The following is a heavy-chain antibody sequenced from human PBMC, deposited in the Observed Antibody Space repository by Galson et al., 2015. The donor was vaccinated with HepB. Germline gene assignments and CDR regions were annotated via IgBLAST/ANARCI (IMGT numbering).Heavy chain of an antibody. J-gene: IGHJ6*02. Sequence: SLRLSCAASGFTFSSYSMNWVRQAPGKGLEWVSYISSSSSTIYYADSVKGRFTISRDNAKNSLYLQMNSLRAEDTAVYYCARDRGSWRDYGGMDVWGQGTTVTVSS. CDR2: ISSSSSTI. CDR1: GFTFSSYS. CDR3: ARDRGSWRDYGGMDV. D-gene: IGHD3-10*01. V-gene: IGHV3-48*04.